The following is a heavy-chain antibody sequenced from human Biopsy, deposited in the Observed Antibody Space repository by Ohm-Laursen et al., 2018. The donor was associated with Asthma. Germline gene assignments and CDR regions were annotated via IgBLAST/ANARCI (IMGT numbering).Heavy chain of an antibody. Sequence: SLRLCCAGYGFTFSKSAMHWVRQARGKGLEWVALISKDGFLTNYADSVKGRFTISRDITATTLHLLTISLRQEDTGVYFCPKGDGPRPVGDVFDVWGRGTKVTVSS. J-gene: IGHJ3*01. CDR3: PKGDGPRPVGDVFDV. D-gene: IGHD6-6*01. CDR2: ISKDGFLT. V-gene: IGHV3-30*18. CDR1: GFTFSKSA.